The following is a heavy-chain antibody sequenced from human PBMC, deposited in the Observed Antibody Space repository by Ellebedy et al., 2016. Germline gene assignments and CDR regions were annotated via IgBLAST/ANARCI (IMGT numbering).Heavy chain of an antibody. V-gene: IGHV3-21*01. CDR1: GFTFNIAG. D-gene: IGHD3-3*01. CDR3: ARDGSEWSRDY. J-gene: IGHJ4*02. CDR2: IVFSGTAA. Sequence: GESLKISXAASGFTFNIAGMTWVRQAPGKGLEWVGTIVFSGTAAYYPDSVKGRFIISRDNAKNSLFLQMNSLRVEDTAVYYCARDGSEWSRDYWGQGTLVTVSS.